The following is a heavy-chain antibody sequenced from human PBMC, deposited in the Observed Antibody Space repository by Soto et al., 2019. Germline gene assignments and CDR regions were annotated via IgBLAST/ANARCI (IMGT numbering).Heavy chain of an antibody. CDR2: INAGNGNT. D-gene: IGHD6-13*01. CDR3: ASEDSSSPGTLDY. V-gene: IGHV1-3*01. CDR1: GYTFTSYA. J-gene: IGHJ4*02. Sequence: ASVKVSFKASGYTFTSYAMHWVRQAPGQRLEWMGWINAGNGNTKYSQKFQGRVTITRDTSASTAYMELSSLRSEDTAVYYCASEDSSSPGTLDYWGQGTLVTVSS.